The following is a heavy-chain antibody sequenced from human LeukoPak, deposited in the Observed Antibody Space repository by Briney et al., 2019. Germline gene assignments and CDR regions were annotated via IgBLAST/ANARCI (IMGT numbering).Heavy chain of an antibody. CDR3: AKGGYIVVVPVEGGGDFDY. CDR2: ISYDGSNK. D-gene: IGHD2-15*01. V-gene: IGHV3-30*18. Sequence: PGGSLRLSCAASGFTFSSYGMHWVRQAPGKGLEWVAVISYDGSNKYYADSVKGRFTISRDNSKNTLYLQMNSLRAEDTAVYYCAKGGYIVVVPVEGGGDFDYWGQGTLVTVSS. J-gene: IGHJ4*02. CDR1: GFTFSSYG.